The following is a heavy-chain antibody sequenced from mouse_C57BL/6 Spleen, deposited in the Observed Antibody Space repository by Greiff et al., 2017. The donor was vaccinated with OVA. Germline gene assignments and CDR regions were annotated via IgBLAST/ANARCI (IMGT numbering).Heavy chain of an antibody. CDR1: GYTFTSYW. D-gene: IGHD1-1*01. CDR2: IHPNSGST. J-gene: IGHJ1*03. Sequence: QVQLQQPGAELVKPGASVKLSCKASGYTFTSYWMHWVKQRPGQGLEWIGMIHPNSGSTNYNEKFKSKATLTVDKSSSTAYMQLSSLTSEDSAVYYCAREDYYGSRVGYFDVWGTGTTVTVSS. V-gene: IGHV1-64*01. CDR3: AREDYYGSRVGYFDV.